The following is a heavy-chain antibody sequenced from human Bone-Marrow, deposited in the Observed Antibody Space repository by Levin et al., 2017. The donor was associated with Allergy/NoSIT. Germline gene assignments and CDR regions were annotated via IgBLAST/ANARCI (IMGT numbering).Heavy chain of an antibody. V-gene: IGHV3-11*01. CDR3: ATPTMAGLH. Sequence: KPGGSLRLSCAASGFSFSDYYMSWIRQAPGRGLEWVSYIRSGGTTISYADSVKGRFTISRDDTKNSLYLQMNSLRTEDTAVYYCATPTMAGLHWGQGTQVTVSS. D-gene: IGHD6-19*01. CDR2: IRSGGTTI. J-gene: IGHJ4*02. CDR1: GFSFSDYY.